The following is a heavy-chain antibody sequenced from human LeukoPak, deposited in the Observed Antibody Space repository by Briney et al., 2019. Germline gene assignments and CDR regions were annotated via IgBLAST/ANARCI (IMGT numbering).Heavy chain of an antibody. D-gene: IGHD3-16*01. CDR2: IYPVDSET. CDR3: ARPQEGGGVYDI. CDR1: GYSFTNYW. J-gene: IGHJ3*02. V-gene: IGHV5-51*01. Sequence: GESLKISCKASGYSFTNYWLGWVRQMPGKGLEWMGIIYPVDSETRYSPSFQGQVTISADKSISTAFLQWSSLKASDTAMYYCARPQEGGGVYDIWDQGTMVSVSS.